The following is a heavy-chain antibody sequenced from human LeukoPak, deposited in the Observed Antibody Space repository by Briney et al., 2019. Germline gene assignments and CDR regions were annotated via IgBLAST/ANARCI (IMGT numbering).Heavy chain of an antibody. Sequence: SETLSLTCTVSGGSISNYHWSWIRQSPGKGLEWIGYIYYSGSTIYNPSLKSRVTISVDTSKNQFSLKLSSVTAADTAVYYCTRGSIAYYYMDVWGKGTTVTISS. J-gene: IGHJ6*03. CDR1: GGSISNYH. D-gene: IGHD3-22*01. CDR3: TRGSIAYYYMDV. V-gene: IGHV4-59*01. CDR2: IYYSGST.